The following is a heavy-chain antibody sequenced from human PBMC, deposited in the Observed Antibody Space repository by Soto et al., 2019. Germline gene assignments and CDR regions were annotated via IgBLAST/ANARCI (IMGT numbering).Heavy chain of an antibody. Sequence: GASVKVSCKASGYTFTSYAMHWVRQAPGQRLEWMGWINAGNGNTKYSQKFQGRVTITRDTSASTAYMELSSLRSEDTAVYYCARGGWQYYDGSGYVPGMDVWGQGTTVTVSS. D-gene: IGHD3-22*01. J-gene: IGHJ6*02. CDR2: INAGNGNT. CDR1: GYTFTSYA. CDR3: ARGGWQYYDGSGYVPGMDV. V-gene: IGHV1-3*01.